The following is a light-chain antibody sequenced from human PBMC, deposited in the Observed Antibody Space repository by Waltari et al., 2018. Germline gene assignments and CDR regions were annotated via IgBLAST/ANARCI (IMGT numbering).Light chain of an antibody. CDR2: KAS. J-gene: IGKJ1*01. CDR1: QSISSW. CDR3: QQYQSYSGT. Sequence: DIQMTQSPSTLSASVGDRVTITCRASQSISSWLAWYQQKPGKAHKLLIQKASTLRSGVPSRFSGSGSGKEFTLTISSLQADDFATYYCQQYQSYSGTFGQGTKVEVK. V-gene: IGKV1-5*03.